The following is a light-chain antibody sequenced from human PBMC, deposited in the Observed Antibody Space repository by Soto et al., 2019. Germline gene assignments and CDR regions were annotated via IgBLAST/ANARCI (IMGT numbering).Light chain of an antibody. Sequence: DIQMTQSPSSLSASVGDRVTITCQASQDISNYLNWYQQKPGKAPKLLIYDASTLKSGVPSRFSGSGSGTDFTLTIRSLQREDFATYYCQQSYNTPITFGQGTRLEIK. V-gene: IGKV1-39*01. J-gene: IGKJ5*01. CDR2: DAS. CDR3: QQSYNTPIT. CDR1: QDISNY.